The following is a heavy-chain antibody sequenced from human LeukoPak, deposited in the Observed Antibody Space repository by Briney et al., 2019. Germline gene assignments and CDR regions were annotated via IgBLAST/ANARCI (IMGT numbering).Heavy chain of an antibody. Sequence: SETLSLTCAVYGGSFSGYYWSWIRQPPGKGLEWIGEINHSGSTNYNPSLKSRVTISVDTSKNQFSLKLSSVTAADTAVYYCARGRKPRYCSSTSCYSHGAFFDYWGRGTLVTVSS. CDR1: GGSFSGYY. J-gene: IGHJ4*02. D-gene: IGHD2-2*01. CDR2: INHSGST. CDR3: ARGRKPRYCSSTSCYSHGAFFDY. V-gene: IGHV4-34*01.